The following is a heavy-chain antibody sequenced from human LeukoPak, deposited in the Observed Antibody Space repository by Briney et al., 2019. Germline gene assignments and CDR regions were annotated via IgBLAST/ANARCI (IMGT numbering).Heavy chain of an antibody. CDR2: IYYSGST. CDR1: GGSISSHY. D-gene: IGHD1-26*01. CDR3: ARGWELQDY. Sequence: SETLSLTCTVSGGSISSHYWSWIRQPPGKGLEWIGYIYYSGSTNYNPSLKSRVTISVDTSKNQFSPKLSSVTAADTAVYYCARGWELQDYWGQGTLVTVSS. J-gene: IGHJ4*02. V-gene: IGHV4-59*11.